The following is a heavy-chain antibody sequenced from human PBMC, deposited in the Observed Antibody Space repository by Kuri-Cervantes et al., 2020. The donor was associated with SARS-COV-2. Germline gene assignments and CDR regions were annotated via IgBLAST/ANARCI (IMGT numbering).Heavy chain of an antibody. CDR1: GFTFSSYG. CDR2: ISSSGSII. D-gene: IGHD3-22*01. V-gene: IGHV3-48*03. Sequence: GESLKISCAASGFTFSSYGMHWVRQAPGKGLEWVSYISSSGSIIYYADSVKGRFTISRDNAKNSLYLQMNSLRAEDTAVYYCARGGPIVVVTPFDYWGQGTLVTVSS. CDR3: ARGGPIVVVTPFDY. J-gene: IGHJ4*02.